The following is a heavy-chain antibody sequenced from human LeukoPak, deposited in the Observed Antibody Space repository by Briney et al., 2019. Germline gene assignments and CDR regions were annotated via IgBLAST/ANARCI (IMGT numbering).Heavy chain of an antibody. CDR3: ARDGDYYDSSGYIDY. D-gene: IGHD3-22*01. J-gene: IGHJ4*02. CDR1: GFTFSSYS. Sequence: GGSLRLSCAASGFTFSSYSMSWVRQAPGKGLEWVSYISSSSNTIYYADSVKGRFTISRDNAKNSLYLQMNSLRAEDTAVYYCARDGDYYDSSGYIDYWGQGTLVTVSS. CDR2: ISSSSNTI. V-gene: IGHV3-48*04.